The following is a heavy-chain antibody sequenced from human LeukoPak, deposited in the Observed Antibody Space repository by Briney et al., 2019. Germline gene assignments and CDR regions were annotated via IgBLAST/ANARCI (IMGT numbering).Heavy chain of an antibody. Sequence: ASVKVSCKASGYTFTGYYMHWVRQAPGQGLEWMGWINPNSGGTNYAQKFQGRVTMTRDTSISTAYMELSRLRSDDTAVYYCARGEGIQLWVGLGRFDPWGQGTLVTVSS. D-gene: IGHD5-18*01. V-gene: IGHV1-2*02. CDR2: INPNSGGT. CDR3: ARGEGIQLWVGLGRFDP. CDR1: GYTFTGYY. J-gene: IGHJ5*02.